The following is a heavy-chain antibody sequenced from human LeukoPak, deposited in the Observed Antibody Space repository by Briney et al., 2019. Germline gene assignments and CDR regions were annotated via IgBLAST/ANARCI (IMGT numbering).Heavy chain of an antibody. CDR3: ARIGYCSSTSCYPGPSGHAFDI. CDR1: GGSISSYY. D-gene: IGHD2-2*01. Sequence: EPSETLSLTCTVSGGSISSYYWSWIRQPPGKGLEWIGYIYYSGSTNYNPSLKSRVTISVDTSKNQFSLRLSSVTAADTAVYYCARIGYCSSTSCYPGPSGHAFDIWGQGTMVTVSS. V-gene: IGHV4-59*01. CDR2: IYYSGST. J-gene: IGHJ3*02.